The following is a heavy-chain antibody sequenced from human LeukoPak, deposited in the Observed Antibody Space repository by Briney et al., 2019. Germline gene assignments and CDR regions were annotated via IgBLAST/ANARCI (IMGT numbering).Heavy chain of an antibody. CDR1: GGSISSYY. Sequence: PSETLSLTCTVSGGSISSYYWIWIRQPPGEGLEWIGYIYYSGSTNYNLSLKSLVTISVATSKNQFSLTLSSVTAADTAVYYCARGRYCSGGSCPYGDYYYYYMGVWGKGTTVTVSS. D-gene: IGHD2-15*01. CDR2: IYYSGST. V-gene: IGHV4-59*01. CDR3: ARGRYCSGGSCPYGDYYYYYMGV. J-gene: IGHJ6*03.